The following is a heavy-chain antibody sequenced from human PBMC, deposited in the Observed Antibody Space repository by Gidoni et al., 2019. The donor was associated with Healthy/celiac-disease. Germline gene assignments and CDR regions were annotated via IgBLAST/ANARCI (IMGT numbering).Heavy chain of an antibody. D-gene: IGHD2-21*02. CDR1: GFTFSSYG. V-gene: IGHV3-30*18. Sequence: QVQLLESGGGVVQPGRSLRLSCAASGFTFSSYGMHWVRQAPGKGLEWVAVISYDGSNKYYADSVKGRFTISRDNSKNTLYLQMNSLRAEDTAVYYCAKTAISLSSRHDAFDIWGQGTMVTVSS. CDR2: ISYDGSNK. J-gene: IGHJ3*02. CDR3: AKTAISLSSRHDAFDI.